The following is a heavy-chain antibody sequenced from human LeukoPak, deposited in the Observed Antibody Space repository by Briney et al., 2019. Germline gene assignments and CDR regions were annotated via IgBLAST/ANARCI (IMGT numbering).Heavy chain of an antibody. J-gene: IGHJ4*02. Sequence: KTGGSLRLSCAASGFTFSSYSMNWVRQAPGKGLEWVSSISSSSTYIYYADSVKGRFTISRDNAKKSLYLQMNSLRAEDTAVYYCARDSAYYYDSRLQYYFDYGGQGTLVTVSS. CDR2: ISSSSTYI. D-gene: IGHD3-22*01. V-gene: IGHV3-21*01. CDR1: GFTFSSYS. CDR3: ARDSAYYYDSRLQYYFDY.